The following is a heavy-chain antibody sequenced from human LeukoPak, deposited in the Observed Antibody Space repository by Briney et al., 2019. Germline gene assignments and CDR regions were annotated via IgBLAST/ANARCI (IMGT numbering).Heavy chain of an antibody. Sequence: GGSLRLSCAASGFTFSSYWMSWVRQAPGKGLEWVANIKQDGSEKYYVDSVKGRFTISRDNAKNSLHLQMNSLRAEDTAVYYCARDQGLLVVAGRFGYWGQGTLVTVSS. CDR1: GFTFSSYW. J-gene: IGHJ4*02. CDR2: IKQDGSEK. V-gene: IGHV3-7*01. CDR3: ARDQGLLVVAGRFGY. D-gene: IGHD6-19*01.